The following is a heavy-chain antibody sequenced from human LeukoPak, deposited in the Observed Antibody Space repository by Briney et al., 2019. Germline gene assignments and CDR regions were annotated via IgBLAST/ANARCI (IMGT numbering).Heavy chain of an antibody. V-gene: IGHV3-30*04. CDR3: ARALYYLVDY. CDR1: GFTFSSYA. D-gene: IGHD3-16*01. Sequence: GRSLRLSCAASGFTFSSYAMHWVRQAPGKGLEWVAVISYDGSNKYYADSVKGRFTISRHNSKNTLYLQMNSLRAEDTAVYYCARALYYLVDYWGQGTLVTVSS. J-gene: IGHJ4*02. CDR2: ISYDGSNK.